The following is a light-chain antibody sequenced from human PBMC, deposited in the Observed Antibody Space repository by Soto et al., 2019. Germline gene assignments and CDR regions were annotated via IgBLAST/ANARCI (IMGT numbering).Light chain of an antibody. CDR1: SSTIGRNT. CDR3: AAWDGSLNVWV. Sequence: QSVLTQPPSASGTPGQRVTMSCSGSSSTIGRNTVNWYRQLPGTAPKLLIHSNNQRPSGVPDRFSGSKSGTSASLAISGPQSEDEADYYCAAWDGSLNVWVFGGGTKLTVL. V-gene: IGLV1-44*01. J-gene: IGLJ3*02. CDR2: SNN.